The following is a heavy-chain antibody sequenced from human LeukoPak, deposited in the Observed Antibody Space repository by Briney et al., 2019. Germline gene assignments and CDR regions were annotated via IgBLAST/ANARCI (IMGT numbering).Heavy chain of an antibody. J-gene: IGHJ4*02. CDR3: ARDFDSSGWYGEYYFDY. D-gene: IGHD6-19*01. V-gene: IGHV3-66*01. CDR1: GFTVSSNY. CDR2: IYSGGST. Sequence: GGSLRLSCAASGFTVSSNYMSWVRQAPGKGLELVSVIYSGGSTYYADSVKGRFTISRDNSKNTLYLQMNSLRAEDTAVYYCARDFDSSGWYGEYYFDYWGQGTLVTVSS.